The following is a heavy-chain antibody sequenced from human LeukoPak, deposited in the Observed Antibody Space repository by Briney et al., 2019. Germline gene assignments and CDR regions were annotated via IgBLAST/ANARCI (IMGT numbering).Heavy chain of an antibody. CDR3: ARQLTYYDSSGYLRDQPFDY. CDR2: IYYSGST. D-gene: IGHD3-22*01. J-gene: IGHJ4*02. Sequence: RSSETLPLTCTVSGGSISSYYWSWIRQPPGKGLEWIGYIYYSGSTNYNPSLKSRVTISVDTSKNQFSLKLSSVTAADTAVYYCARQLTYYDSSGYLRDQPFDYWGQGTLVTVSS. V-gene: IGHV4-59*08. CDR1: GGSISSYY.